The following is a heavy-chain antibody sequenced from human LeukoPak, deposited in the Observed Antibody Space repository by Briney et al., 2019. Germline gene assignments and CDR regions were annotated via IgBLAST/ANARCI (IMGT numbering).Heavy chain of an antibody. V-gene: IGHV3-23*01. D-gene: IGHD3-10*01. CDR1: GFTFSSYA. Sequence: GRSLRPSCAASGFTFSSYAMSSARHAPGDWMEWVSAISGSGGSTYYADSVKGRFTISRANTKNTLNRQMNSPRARDTAADYSEKDRPMVPGAYYHYFDSWGQGTLVTVSS. CDR2: ISGSGGST. J-gene: IGHJ4*02. CDR3: EKDRPMVPGAYYHYFDS.